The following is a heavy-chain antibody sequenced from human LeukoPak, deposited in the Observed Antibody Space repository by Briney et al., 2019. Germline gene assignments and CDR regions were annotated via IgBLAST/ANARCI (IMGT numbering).Heavy chain of an antibody. V-gene: IGHV3-7*01. D-gene: IGHD2-15*01. CDR2: IKQDGSEK. J-gene: IGHJ6*03. CDR1: GFTFSSYW. Sequence: GGSLRLSCAASGFTFSSYWMSWVRQAPGKGLEWVANIKQDGSEKYHVDSVKGRFTISRDNAKNSLYLQMNSLRAEDTAVYYCARHSYYYYYYMDVWGKGTTVTVSS. CDR3: ARHSYYYYYYMDV.